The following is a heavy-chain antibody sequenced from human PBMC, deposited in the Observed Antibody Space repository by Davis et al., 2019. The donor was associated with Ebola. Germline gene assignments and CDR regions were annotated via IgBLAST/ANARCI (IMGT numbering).Heavy chain of an antibody. Sequence: PSETLSLTCTVSGGSISSYYWSWIRQPAGKGLEWIGRIYTSGSTNYNPSLKSRVTMSVDTSKNQFSLKLSSVTAADTAVYYCATRRDSSSWYFWFDPWGQGTLVTVSS. CDR2: IYTSGST. J-gene: IGHJ5*02. V-gene: IGHV4-4*07. CDR1: GGSISSYY. D-gene: IGHD6-13*01. CDR3: ATRRDSSSWYFWFDP.